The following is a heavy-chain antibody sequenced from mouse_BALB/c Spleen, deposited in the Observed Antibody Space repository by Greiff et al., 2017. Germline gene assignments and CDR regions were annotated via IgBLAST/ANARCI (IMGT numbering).Heavy chain of an antibody. J-gene: IGHJ4*01. Sequence: EVKVEESGGGLVQPGGSMKLSCVASGFTFSNYWMNWVRQSPEKGLEWVAEIRLKSNNYATHYAESVKGRFTISRDDSKSSVYLQMNNLRAEDTGIYYCTRSSIYYYAMDYWGQGTSVTVSS. CDR2: IRLKSNNYAT. V-gene: IGHV6-6*02. CDR3: TRSSIYYYAMDY. CDR1: GFTFSNYW.